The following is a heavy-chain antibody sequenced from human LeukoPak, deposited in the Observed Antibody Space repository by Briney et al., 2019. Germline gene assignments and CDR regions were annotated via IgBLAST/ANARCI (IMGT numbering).Heavy chain of an antibody. V-gene: IGHV3-30-3*01. CDR1: GFTFSSYA. Sequence: GGSLRLSCAASGFTFSSYAMHWVRQAPGKGLEWVAVISYDGSNKYYADSVKGRFTISRDNSKNTLYLQMNSLRAEDTAVYYCARDVITMIVVATTHFDYWGQGTLVTVSS. D-gene: IGHD3-22*01. J-gene: IGHJ4*02. CDR3: ARDVITMIVVATTHFDY. CDR2: ISYDGSNK.